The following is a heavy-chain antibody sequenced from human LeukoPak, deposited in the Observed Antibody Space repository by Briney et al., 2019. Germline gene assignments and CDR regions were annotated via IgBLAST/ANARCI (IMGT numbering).Heavy chain of an antibody. Sequence: GGSLRLSCAASGFTFSSYGMSWVRQAPGKGLEWVSAISGSGGSTYYADSVKGRFTISRDNSKNTLYLQMNSLRAEDTAVYYCAKSSASIAVAGTSDYWGQGTLVTVSS. J-gene: IGHJ4*02. CDR3: AKSSASIAVAGTSDY. V-gene: IGHV3-23*01. CDR1: GFTFSSYG. D-gene: IGHD6-19*01. CDR2: ISGSGGST.